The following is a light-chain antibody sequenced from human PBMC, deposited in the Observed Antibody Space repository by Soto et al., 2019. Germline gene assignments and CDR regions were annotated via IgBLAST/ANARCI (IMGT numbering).Light chain of an antibody. J-gene: IGLJ2*01. CDR2: GNS. CDR3: QSYDSSLSVSGVV. V-gene: IGLV1-40*01. Sequence: QSVLTQPPSVSGAPGQRVTISCTGSSSNIGAGYDVHWYQQLPGTAPKLLIYGNSNRPSGVPDRFSGSKSGTSASLAITGLQAEDEADYYCQSYDSSLSVSGVVFGGGTKLTVL. CDR1: SSNIGAGYD.